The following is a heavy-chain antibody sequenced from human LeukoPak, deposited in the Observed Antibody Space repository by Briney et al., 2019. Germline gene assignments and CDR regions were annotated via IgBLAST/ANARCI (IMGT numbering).Heavy chain of an antibody. CDR1: GFSFASYE. CDR3: ASPYGTIFGDYGMDV. D-gene: IGHD3-3*01. CDR2: ISSSSSYI. Sequence: PGGSLRLSCAASGFSFASYEMNWVRQAPGKGLEWVSSISSSSSYIYYADSVKGRFTISRDNAKNSLYLQMNSLRAEDTAVYYCASPYGTIFGDYGMDVWGQGTTVTVSS. J-gene: IGHJ6*02. V-gene: IGHV3-21*01.